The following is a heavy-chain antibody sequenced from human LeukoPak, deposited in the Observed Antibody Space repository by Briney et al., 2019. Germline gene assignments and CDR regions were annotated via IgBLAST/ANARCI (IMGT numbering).Heavy chain of an antibody. J-gene: IGHJ5*02. CDR1: GYTFTGYY. CDR3: ARSFAYDSSGYYQNWFDP. D-gene: IGHD3-22*01. V-gene: IGHV1-2*02. Sequence: ASVKVSCKASGYTFTGYYMHWVRQAPGQGLEWMGWINPSSGGTNYAQKFQGRVTMTRDTSISTAYMELSRLRSDDTAVYYCARSFAYDSSGYYQNWFDPWGQGTLVTVSS. CDR2: INPSSGGT.